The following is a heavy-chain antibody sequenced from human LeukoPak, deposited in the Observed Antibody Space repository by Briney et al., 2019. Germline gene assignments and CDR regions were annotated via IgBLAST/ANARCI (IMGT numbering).Heavy chain of an antibody. Sequence: GGSLRLSCAASGFTFSNYWMTWVRQAPGKGLEWVAHINQDGSEEHYMDSVKARFTISRDNAKNTLYLQMNSLRAEDTAVYYCARAPAGPYMDVWGQGTTVTVSS. CDR2: INQDGSEE. D-gene: IGHD6-25*01. CDR1: GFTFSNYW. CDR3: ARAPAGPYMDV. V-gene: IGHV3-7*01. J-gene: IGHJ6*02.